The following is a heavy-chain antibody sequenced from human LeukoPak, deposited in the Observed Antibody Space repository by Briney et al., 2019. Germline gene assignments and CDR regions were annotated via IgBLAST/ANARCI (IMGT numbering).Heavy chain of an antibody. CDR3: ARDGLSGWYFGFIVWEGAFDI. J-gene: IGHJ3*02. D-gene: IGHD6-19*01. Sequence: ASVKVSCKASGYTFTSYGISWVRQAPGQGLEWMGWISAYNGNTNYAQKLQGRVTMTTDTSTSTAYMELRSLRSDDTAVYYCARDGLSGWYFGFIVWEGAFDIWGQGTMVTVSS. CDR1: GYTFTSYG. CDR2: ISAYNGNT. V-gene: IGHV1-18*01.